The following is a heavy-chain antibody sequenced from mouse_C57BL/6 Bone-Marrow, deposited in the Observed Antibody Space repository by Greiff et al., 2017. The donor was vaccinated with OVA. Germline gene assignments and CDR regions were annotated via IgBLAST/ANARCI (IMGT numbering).Heavy chain of an antibody. Sequence: EVKLVESGGELVKPGGSLKLSCAASGFTFSSYSMSWVRQTPDKRLEWVATISSGGNYTYYPDSVKGRFPISRDNAKNTLYLQRSSLKSEDHAMYYCARHFYDYGDYCGQGTTLTGSS. V-gene: IGHV5-6*02. D-gene: IGHD2-4*01. CDR1: GFTFSSYS. CDR3: ARHFYDYGDY. J-gene: IGHJ2*01. CDR2: ISSGGNYT.